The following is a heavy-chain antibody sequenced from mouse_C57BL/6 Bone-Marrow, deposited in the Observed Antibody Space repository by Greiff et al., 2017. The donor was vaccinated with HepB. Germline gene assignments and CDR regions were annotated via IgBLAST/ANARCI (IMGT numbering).Heavy chain of an antibody. Sequence: VQLQQPGAELVRPGSSVKLSCKASGYTFTSYWMHWVKQRPIQGLEWIGNIDPSDSETHYNQKFKDKATLTVDKSSSTAYMQLSSLTSEDCAVYYCAREGVYYYGTLWFAYWGQGTLVTVSA. J-gene: IGHJ3*01. CDR2: IDPSDSET. CDR1: GYTFTSYW. D-gene: IGHD1-1*01. V-gene: IGHV1-52*01. CDR3: AREGVYYYGTLWFAY.